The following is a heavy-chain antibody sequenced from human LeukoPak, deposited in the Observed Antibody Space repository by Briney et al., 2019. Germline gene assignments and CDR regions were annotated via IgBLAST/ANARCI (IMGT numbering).Heavy chain of an antibody. CDR3: ARCPSGGYGDVFDY. D-gene: IGHD4-17*01. CDR2: ISYDGSNK. V-gene: IGHV3-30*04. CDR1: GFTFSSYA. Sequence: PGRSLRLSCAASGFTFSSYAMHWVRQAPGKGLEWVAVISYDGSNKYYADSVKGRFTISRDNSKNTLYLQMNSLRAEDTAVYYCARCPSGGYGDVFDYWGQGTLVTVSS. J-gene: IGHJ4*02.